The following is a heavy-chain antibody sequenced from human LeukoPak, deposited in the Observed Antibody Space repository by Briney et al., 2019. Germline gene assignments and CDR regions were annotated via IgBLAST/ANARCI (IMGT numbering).Heavy chain of an antibody. D-gene: IGHD4-17*01. CDR2: IRSKAYGGTT. J-gene: IGHJ4*02. V-gene: IGHV3-49*04. CDR1: GFTFGDYA. Sequence: GGSLRLSCTASGFTFGDYAMSWVRRAPGKGLEWVGFIRSKAYGGTTEYAASVKGRFTIARDDSKSIAYLKMNSLKTEDTAVYYCNRVYGRYGDHRLVYWGQGTLVTVSS. CDR3: NRVYGRYGDHRLVY.